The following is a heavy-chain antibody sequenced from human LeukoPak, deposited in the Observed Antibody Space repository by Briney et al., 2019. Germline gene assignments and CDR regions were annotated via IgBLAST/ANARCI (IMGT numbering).Heavy chain of an antibody. CDR2: INSDGSST. Sequence: SGGSLRLSCSASGFTFSSYWMPSVRQAPGKGLVWVSRINSDGSSTSYADSVKGRFTISRDNAKNTLYLQMNSLRAEDTAVYYCARDLSIGEFYYYYMDVWGKGTTVTVSS. CDR1: GFTFSSYW. V-gene: IGHV3-74*01. CDR3: ARDLSIGEFYYYYMDV. J-gene: IGHJ6*03. D-gene: IGHD3-10*01.